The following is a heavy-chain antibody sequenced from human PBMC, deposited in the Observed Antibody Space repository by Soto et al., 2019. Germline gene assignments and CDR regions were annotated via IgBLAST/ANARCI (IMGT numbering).Heavy chain of an antibody. CDR3: ARSVGGSNVTFDY. CDR1: GYTFTSYD. Sequence: ASVKVSCKASGYTFTSYDINWVRQATGQRPERKGWMNPDSGNTGYVQKFQGRVTMTRNTAISTAYKELSSLRSEDTAVYYCARSVGGSNVTFDYWGQGTLVTVSS. CDR2: MNPDSGNT. J-gene: IGHJ4*02. V-gene: IGHV1-8*01. D-gene: IGHD3-10*01.